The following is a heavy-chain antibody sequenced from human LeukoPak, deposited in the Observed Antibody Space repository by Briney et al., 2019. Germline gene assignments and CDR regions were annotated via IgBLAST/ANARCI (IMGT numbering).Heavy chain of an antibody. D-gene: IGHD1-26*01. CDR2: ISSSNDYI. CDR1: GFTVSSKY. Sequence: GGSLRLSCAASGFTVSSKYMSWVRQAPGKGLEWVSSISSSNDYIYYADSVKGRFTISRDNAKNSLFLQMNSLRAEDTAVYYCARAHSGSYLWYFDYWGQGTLVTVSS. J-gene: IGHJ4*02. V-gene: IGHV3-21*01. CDR3: ARAHSGSYLWYFDY.